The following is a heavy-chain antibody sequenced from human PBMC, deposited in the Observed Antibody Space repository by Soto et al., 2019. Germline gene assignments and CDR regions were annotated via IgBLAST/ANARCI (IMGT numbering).Heavy chain of an antibody. Sequence: XSVKVSCQASGYTFTDYYMHWVRQAPGQGLEWMGWINPNSGGTNYAQKFQGRVTMTMDTSISTAYMELSRLRSDDTAVYYCARKLELRGSYYYYYDMDVWGQGTTVTVSS. CDR3: ARKLELRGSYYYYYDMDV. CDR1: GYTFTDYY. J-gene: IGHJ6*02. CDR2: INPNSGGT. D-gene: IGHD1-7*01. V-gene: IGHV1-2*02.